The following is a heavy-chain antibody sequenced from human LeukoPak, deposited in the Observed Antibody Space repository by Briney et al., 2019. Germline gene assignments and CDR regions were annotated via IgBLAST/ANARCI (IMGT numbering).Heavy chain of an antibody. CDR1: GGSIRSSYYY. CDR3: ARDRELGF. J-gene: IGHJ4*02. V-gene: IGHV4-61*01. CDR2: IYHSGSF. D-gene: IGHD3-10*01. Sequence: SETLSLTCTVSGGSIRSSYYYWSWIRQPPGKGLEWIGYIYHSGSFNYNPSPKSRVTISADTSKNQFSLRLSSVTAADTAVYYCARDRELGFWGQGALVTVSS.